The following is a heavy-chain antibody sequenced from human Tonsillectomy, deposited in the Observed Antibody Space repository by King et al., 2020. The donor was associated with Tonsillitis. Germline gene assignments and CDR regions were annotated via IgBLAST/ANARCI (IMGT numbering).Heavy chain of an antibody. Sequence: VQLVESGGGLVQPGRSLRLSCAASGFTFSSYAMHWVRQAPGKGLEYVSAISSIGGSTSYANSVRGRFTISRENSKNTMYLQMGSLGAEDMAVYYCARGGLADYWGQGTLVTVSS. CDR2: ISSIGGST. CDR1: GFTFSSYA. CDR3: ARGGLADY. V-gene: IGHV3-64*01. D-gene: IGHD3-16*01. J-gene: IGHJ4*02.